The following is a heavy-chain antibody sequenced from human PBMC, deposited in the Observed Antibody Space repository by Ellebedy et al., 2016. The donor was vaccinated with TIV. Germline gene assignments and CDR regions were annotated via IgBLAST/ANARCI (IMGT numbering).Heavy chain of an antibody. V-gene: IGHV4-34*01. Sequence: MPSETLSLTCHVYSGSFSGYHFNWIRQSPGKGLEWIGEINHGGVTNYNPSLKSRLTLSVDTSTNHFSLRLTSVTAADTAVYYCSITDFGTDAFDIWGQGTGVTVSS. CDR3: SITDFGTDAFDI. CDR1: SGSFSGYH. CDR2: INHGGVT. D-gene: IGHD3-3*01. J-gene: IGHJ3*02.